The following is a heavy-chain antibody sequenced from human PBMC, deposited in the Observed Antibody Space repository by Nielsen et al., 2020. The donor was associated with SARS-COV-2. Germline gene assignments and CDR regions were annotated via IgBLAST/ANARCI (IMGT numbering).Heavy chain of an antibody. CDR3: ARENNYYYYYMDV. Sequence: LRLSCTVSGGSISSGGYYWSWIRQHPGKGLEWIGYIYYSGSTYYNPSLKSRVTISVDTSKNQFSLKLSSVTAADTAVDYCARENNYYYYYMDVWGKGTTVTVSS. CDR2: IYYSGST. CDR1: GGSISSGGYY. J-gene: IGHJ6*03. V-gene: IGHV4-31*03.